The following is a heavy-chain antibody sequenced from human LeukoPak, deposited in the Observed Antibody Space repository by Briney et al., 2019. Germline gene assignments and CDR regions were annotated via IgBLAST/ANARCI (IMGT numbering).Heavy chain of an antibody. D-gene: IGHD5-24*01. CDR2: IYHSGST. CDR3: ARVRDGYNFWFDY. Sequence: PSETLSLTCAVSGGSISSSNWWSWVRQPPGKGLEWIGEIYHSGSTNYNPSLKSRVTISVDKSKNQFSLKLSSVTAADTAVYYCARVRDGYNFWFDYWGQGTLVTVSS. J-gene: IGHJ4*02. CDR1: GGSISSSNW. V-gene: IGHV4-4*02.